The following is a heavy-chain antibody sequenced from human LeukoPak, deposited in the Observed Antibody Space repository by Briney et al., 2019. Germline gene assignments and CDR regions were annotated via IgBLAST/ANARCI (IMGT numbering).Heavy chain of an antibody. CDR1: GGSFSGYY. D-gene: IGHD3-22*01. Sequence: PSETLCLTCAVYGGSFSGYYWSWIRQPPGKGLEWIGEINHSGSTNYNPSLKSRVTISVDTSKNQFSLKLSSVTAADTAVYYCARGRSGWYYYDSSGYYYYFDYWGQGTLVTVSS. J-gene: IGHJ4*02. V-gene: IGHV4-34*01. CDR2: INHSGST. CDR3: ARGRSGWYYYDSSGYYYYFDY.